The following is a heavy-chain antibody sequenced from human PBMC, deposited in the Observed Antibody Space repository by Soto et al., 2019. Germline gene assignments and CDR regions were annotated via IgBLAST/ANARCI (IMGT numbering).Heavy chain of an antibody. D-gene: IGHD6-13*01. CDR1: GYSFSNYW. CDR3: ARLGTSYGMDV. V-gene: IGHV5-10-1*01. J-gene: IGHJ6*01. Sequence: PAESMKISCKGSGYSFSNYWISWVRQMPGRGLEWMGRIAPSDSYTNYSPSFQGHVTISADKSISTAYLQWSSMKASDTAMYYCARLGTSYGMDVWGQGTTVTVSS. CDR2: IAPSDSYT.